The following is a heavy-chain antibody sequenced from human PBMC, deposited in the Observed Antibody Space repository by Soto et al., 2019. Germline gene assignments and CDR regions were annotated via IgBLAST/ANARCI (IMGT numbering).Heavy chain of an antibody. D-gene: IGHD2-15*01. CDR3: TTGSVEGI. Sequence: EVQLVESAGGLVKPGGSLRLSCVASGFSFNEAWMNWVRQAPGEGLAWVARIKTTAGGGAKDYAAPVQGRFTISRDDSKNALYLHMNSLRTEDTAIYYCTTGSVEGIWGQGTTVTVSS. CDR1: GFSFNEAW. V-gene: IGHV3-15*07. J-gene: IGHJ6*02. CDR2: IKTTAGGGAK.